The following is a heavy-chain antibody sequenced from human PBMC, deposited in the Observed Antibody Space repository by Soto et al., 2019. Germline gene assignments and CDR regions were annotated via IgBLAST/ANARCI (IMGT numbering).Heavy chain of an antibody. CDR3: ARDLVGATYYYYYGMDV. V-gene: IGHV1-18*01. CDR1: GYTFTSYG. CDR2: ISAYNGNT. D-gene: IGHD1-26*01. J-gene: IGHJ6*02. Sequence: QVQLVQSGAEVKKPGASVKVSCKASGYTFTSYGISWVRQAPGQRLEWMGWISAYNGNTNYAQKLQGRVTMTTDTSTSTAYRELRSLRSDDTAVYYCARDLVGATYYYYYGMDVCGQGTTVTVSS.